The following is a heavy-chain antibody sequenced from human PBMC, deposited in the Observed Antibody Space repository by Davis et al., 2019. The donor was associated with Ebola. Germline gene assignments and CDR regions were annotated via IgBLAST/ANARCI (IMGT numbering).Heavy chain of an antibody. D-gene: IGHD3-10*01. CDR3: ASPPPLLWFGPFDY. Sequence: SVKVSCKASGYTFTSYDISWVRQAPGQGLEWMGGIIPIFGTANYAQKFQGRVTITADESTSTAYMELSSLRSEDTAVYYCASPPPLLWFGPFDYWGQGTLVTVSS. J-gene: IGHJ4*02. CDR1: GYTFTSYD. V-gene: IGHV1-69*13. CDR2: IIPIFGTA.